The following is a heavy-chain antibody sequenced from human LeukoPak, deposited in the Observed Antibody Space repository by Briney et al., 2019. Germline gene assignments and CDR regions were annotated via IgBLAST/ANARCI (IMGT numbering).Heavy chain of an antibody. V-gene: IGHV3-48*03. CDR3: VRDGSAGVVGAFRLLVY. CDR2: ISSGGSSI. CDR1: GFTFGDYE. Sequence: PGASLRLFSATSGFTFGDYEMKWVREAPGKGLEWISYISSGGSSITYADSVQGRFTISRDNAKNSLYLQMDSLRVEDTVVFYWVRDGSAGVVGAFRLLVYWGQGTLVAVSS. J-gene: IGHJ4*02. D-gene: IGHD1-26*01.